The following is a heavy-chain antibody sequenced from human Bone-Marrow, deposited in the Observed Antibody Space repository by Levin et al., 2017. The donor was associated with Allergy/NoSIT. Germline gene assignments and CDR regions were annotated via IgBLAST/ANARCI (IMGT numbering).Heavy chain of an antibody. CDR2: IKSTVDGGTA. CDR3: TSDRFE. Sequence: GESLKISCAISGFSLRNYWMSWVRQSPGKGLEWVARIKSTVDGGTAEYTAPVQGRFTISWDASDKMVYLQMNSLRMEDTAVYYCTSDRFEWGQGIPITVSA. V-gene: IGHV3-15*01. CDR1: GFSLRNYW. D-gene: IGHD3-9*01. J-gene: IGHJ4*02.